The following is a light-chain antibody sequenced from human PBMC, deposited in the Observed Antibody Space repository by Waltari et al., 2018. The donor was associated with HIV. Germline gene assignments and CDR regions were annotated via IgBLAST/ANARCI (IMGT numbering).Light chain of an antibody. CDR1: QSVSSSY. V-gene: IGKV3-20*01. CDR3: QQYGSSPIT. Sequence: EFVLTQSPGTLSLSPGTRATLSCRASQSVSSSYLAWYQQRPGQAPRLIIYGASSRAAGIPDRFSGSGSGTDFALTISSLEPEDFAVYYCQQYGSSPITFGGGTKVEIK. J-gene: IGKJ4*01. CDR2: GAS.